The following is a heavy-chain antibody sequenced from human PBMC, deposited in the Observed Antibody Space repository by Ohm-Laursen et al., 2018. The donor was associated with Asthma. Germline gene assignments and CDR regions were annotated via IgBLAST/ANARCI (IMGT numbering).Heavy chain of an antibody. CDR2: ISSSGSSI. D-gene: IGHD2-2*01. V-gene: IGHV3-21*01. CDR3: ARDGLYCSSTNCFFDY. J-gene: IGHJ4*02. Sequence: SLRLSCTASGFTFSPYSMNWVRQAPGKGLEWVSFISSSGSSIYYADSVKGRFTISRDNAKNSLYLQMNSLRTEDTAVYYCARDGLYCSSTNCFFDYWGQGTLVTVSS. CDR1: GFTFSPYS.